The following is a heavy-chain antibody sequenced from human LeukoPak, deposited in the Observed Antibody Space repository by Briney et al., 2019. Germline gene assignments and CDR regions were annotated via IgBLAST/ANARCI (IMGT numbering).Heavy chain of an antibody. CDR1: GGSISSGSYY. J-gene: IGHJ6*02. D-gene: IGHD5-18*01. CDR3: ARGCSYGTDYYCGMDV. Sequence: SEILSLTCTVSGGSISSGSYYWSWIRQPAGKGLEWIGRIYTSGSTNYNPSLKSRVTISVDTSKNQFSLKLSSVTAADTAVYYCARGCSYGTDYYCGMDVWGQGTTVTVSS. CDR2: IYTSGST. V-gene: IGHV4-61*02.